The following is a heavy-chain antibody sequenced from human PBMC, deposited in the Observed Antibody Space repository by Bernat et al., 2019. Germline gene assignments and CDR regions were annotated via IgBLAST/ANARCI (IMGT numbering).Heavy chain of an antibody. V-gene: IGHV1-2*04. Sequence: QVQLVQSGAEVKKPGASVKVSCKASGYTFTSYGISWVRQAPGQGLEWMGWINPNSGGTNYAQKFQGWVTMTRDTSISTAYMELSRLRSDDTAVYYCARAEAPDIPYYFDYWGQGTLVTVSS. CDR2: INPNSGGT. CDR3: ARAEAPDIPYYFDY. D-gene: IGHD3-9*01. CDR1: GYTFTSYG. J-gene: IGHJ4*02.